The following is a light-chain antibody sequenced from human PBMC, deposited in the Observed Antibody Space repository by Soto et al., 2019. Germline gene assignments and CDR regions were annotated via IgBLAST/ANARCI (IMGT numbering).Light chain of an antibody. J-gene: IGKJ4*01. CDR3: QYRGIWPPGAT. CDR2: DAS. V-gene: IGKV3-11*01. Sequence: EIVLTQSPVTLSLSPGERATLSCRASQSINNYLAWYQQKPGQPPRLLIYDASNRATAIPVRFSGSGSGTDFPLTISSLEPEDSAVYYCQYRGIWPPGATFGGGTKVEIK. CDR1: QSINNY.